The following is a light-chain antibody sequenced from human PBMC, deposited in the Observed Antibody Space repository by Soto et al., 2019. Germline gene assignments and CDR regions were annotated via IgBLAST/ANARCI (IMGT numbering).Light chain of an antibody. J-gene: IGKJ5*01. Sequence: IVVAQSPATLSLSPGDRATLSCRASQSVSSYLTWYKQTPGQAPRLLIYDASNRATGIPARFGGSGSGTDFTLTISCLQPEDGAVDYGQQRNNWPITFFQGTRLEIK. CDR3: QQRNNWPIT. CDR2: DAS. V-gene: IGKV3-11*01. CDR1: QSVSSY.